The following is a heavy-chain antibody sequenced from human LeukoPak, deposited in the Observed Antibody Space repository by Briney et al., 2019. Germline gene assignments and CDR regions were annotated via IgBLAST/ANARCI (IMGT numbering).Heavy chain of an antibody. CDR3: AMTRDMVRGVIPRPRFDY. Sequence: ASVKVSCKASAYTFTGYYMHWVRQAPGQGLEWMGWINPDSGGTNYAQKFQGRVAMTRDTSISTAYMEVSRLRSDDTAVYYCAMTRDMVRGVIPRPRFDYWGQGTLVTVSS. CDR1: AYTFTGYY. J-gene: IGHJ4*02. V-gene: IGHV1-2*02. CDR2: INPDSGGT. D-gene: IGHD3-10*01.